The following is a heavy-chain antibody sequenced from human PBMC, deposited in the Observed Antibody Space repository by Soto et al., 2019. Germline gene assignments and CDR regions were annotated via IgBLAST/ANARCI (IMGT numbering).Heavy chain of an antibody. CDR1: GFTFSNYA. CDR3: AKDRAYDSSGYYHGPFDY. D-gene: IGHD3-22*01. V-gene: IGHV3-23*01. CDR2: ISGGGGST. Sequence: GGSLRLSCAASGFTFSNYAMTWVRQAPGKGLEWVSGISGGGGSTYYADSVKGRFTISRDNSKNTLYLQMNSLRAEDTALYYCAKDRAYDSSGYYHGPFDYWGQGTLVTVSS. J-gene: IGHJ4*02.